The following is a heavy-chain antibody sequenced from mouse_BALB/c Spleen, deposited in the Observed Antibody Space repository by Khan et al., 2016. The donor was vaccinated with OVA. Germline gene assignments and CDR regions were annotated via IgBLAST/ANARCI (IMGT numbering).Heavy chain of an antibody. CDR2: INTGGAYT. V-gene: IGHV5-6*02. CDR1: GFTFSTYG. Sequence: DVRLVESGGDFVRPGGSLKLSCAASGFTFSTYGMSWVRQTPDKRLEWVATINTGGAYTYYPDSVKGRFTFSRDKAKNTLYLQLSILKSEDTAIYYCARLAYYYNSEGFAYWGQGTLVTVSA. J-gene: IGHJ3*01. CDR3: ARLAYYYNSEGFAY. D-gene: IGHD1-1*01.